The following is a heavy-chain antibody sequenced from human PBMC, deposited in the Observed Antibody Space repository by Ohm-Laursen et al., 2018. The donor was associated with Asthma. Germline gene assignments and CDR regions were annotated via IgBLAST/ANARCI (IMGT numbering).Heavy chain of an antibody. Sequence: SLRLSCAASGYSFNLYSIHWIRQAPGKGLEWLAYISTTGNTKYYADSVKGRFTISRDNAKSSVYLQMNSLTAEDTAVYYCARDPPVTTVTTGEYFDLWGQGTLVTVSS. CDR3: ARDPPVTTVTTGEYFDL. V-gene: IGHV3-11*01. CDR1: GYSFNLYS. J-gene: IGHJ4*02. CDR2: ISTTGNTK. D-gene: IGHD4-17*01.